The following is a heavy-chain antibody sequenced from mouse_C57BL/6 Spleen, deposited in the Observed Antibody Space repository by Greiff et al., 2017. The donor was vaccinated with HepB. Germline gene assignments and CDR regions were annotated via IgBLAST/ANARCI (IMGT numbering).Heavy chain of an antibody. CDR2: IHPNSGST. V-gene: IGHV1-64*01. D-gene: IGHD2-2*01. CDR1: GYTFTSYW. J-gene: IGHJ3*01. Sequence: QVQLQQPGAELVKPGASVKLSCKASGYTFTSYWMHWVKQRPGQGLEWIGMIHPNSGSTNYNEKFKSKATLTVDKSSSTAYMQLSSLTSEDSAVYYSARSSTMVTTGWFAYWGQGTLVTVSA. CDR3: ARSSTMVTTGWFAY.